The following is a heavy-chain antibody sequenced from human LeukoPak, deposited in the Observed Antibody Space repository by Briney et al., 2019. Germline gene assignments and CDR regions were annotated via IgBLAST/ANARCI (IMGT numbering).Heavy chain of an antibody. Sequence: SETLSLTCTVSGGSISSYYWSWIRQPAGKGLEWIGRIYTSESTNYNPSLKSRVTMSVDTSKNQFSLKLSSVTAADTAVYYCARDSTHYDILTGYYHTGLFDYWGQGTLVTVSS. J-gene: IGHJ4*02. V-gene: IGHV4-4*07. CDR2: IYTSEST. CDR1: GGSISSYY. D-gene: IGHD3-9*01. CDR3: ARDSTHYDILTGYYHTGLFDY.